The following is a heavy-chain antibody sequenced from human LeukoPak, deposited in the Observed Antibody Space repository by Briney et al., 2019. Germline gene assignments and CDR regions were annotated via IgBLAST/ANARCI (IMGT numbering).Heavy chain of an antibody. CDR2: IRRRAYGGTT. CDR3: SRDSHGDDVYDY. CDR1: GFTFEDFA. D-gene: IGHD1-1*01. V-gene: IGHV3-49*04. J-gene: IGHJ4*02. Sequence: GGSLRLSCTLSGFTFEDFAMTWVRQAPGKGLEWVGFIRRRAYGGTTDYAASVKGRFTISIDDSKNIAFLQMNSLKTEDTAIYFCSRDSHGDDVYDYWGQGTLVTVSS.